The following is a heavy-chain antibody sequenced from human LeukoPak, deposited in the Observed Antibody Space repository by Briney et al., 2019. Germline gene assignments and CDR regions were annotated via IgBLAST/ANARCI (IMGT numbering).Heavy chain of an antibody. CDR2: ISYDGSNK. CDR1: GFTFSSYG. Sequence: PGGSLRLSCAASGFTFSSYGMHWVRRAPGKGLEWVAVISYDGSNKYYADSVKGRFTISRDNSKNTLYLQMNSLRAEDTAVYYCAKNVLRFLEWLFDYWGQGTLVTVSS. D-gene: IGHD3-3*01. V-gene: IGHV3-30*18. CDR3: AKNVLRFLEWLFDY. J-gene: IGHJ4*02.